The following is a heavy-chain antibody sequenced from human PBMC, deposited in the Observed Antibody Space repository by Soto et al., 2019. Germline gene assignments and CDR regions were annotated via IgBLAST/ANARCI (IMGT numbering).Heavy chain of an antibody. CDR1: GGSISGFY. Sequence: PSETLCLTCTVSGGSISGFYWSWIRRPPGKGLEWIGYIYYSGSTNYNPSLKSRVTISVDTSKNLFSLKLKSVTAADTAVYYCARRIIALEIFDYWGQGTVVTVSS. J-gene: IGHJ4*02. CDR2: IYYSGST. CDR3: ARRIIALEIFDY. D-gene: IGHD3-10*01. V-gene: IGHV4-59*08.